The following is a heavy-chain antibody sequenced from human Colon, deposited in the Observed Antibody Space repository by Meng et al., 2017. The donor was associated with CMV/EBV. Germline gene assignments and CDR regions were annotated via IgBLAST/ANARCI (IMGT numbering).Heavy chain of an antibody. CDR3: AKFKSGYYYFDY. J-gene: IGHJ4*02. Sequence: GESLKISCAASGFTFSEYAMTWVRQAPGKGLEWVSVISGSGGSTYYADSVKGRFTISRDNSKNTLYLQMNSLRAEDTAVYYCAKFKSGYYYFDYWGQGTLVTVSS. V-gene: IGHV3-23*01. CDR2: ISGSGGST. D-gene: IGHD5-12*01. CDR1: GFTFSEYA.